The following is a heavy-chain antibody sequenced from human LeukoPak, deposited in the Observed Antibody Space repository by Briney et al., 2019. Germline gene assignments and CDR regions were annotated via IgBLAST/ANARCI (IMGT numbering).Heavy chain of an antibody. Sequence: ASVKVSCKASGYTLTNYAINWVRQAPGQGLEWMGWINTATGNPTYAQGFTGRFAFSLETSVGTAYLQINRLKAEDTAVYYCARRFEQWLVTDLWGQGTLVTVSS. V-gene: IGHV7-4-1*02. CDR3: ARRFEQWLVTDL. CDR1: GYTLTNYA. J-gene: IGHJ5*02. CDR2: INTATGNP. D-gene: IGHD6-19*01.